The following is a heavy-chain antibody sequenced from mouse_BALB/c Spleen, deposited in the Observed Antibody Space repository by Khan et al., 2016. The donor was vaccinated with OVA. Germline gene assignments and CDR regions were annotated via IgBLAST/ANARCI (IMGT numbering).Heavy chain of an antibody. D-gene: IGHD2-3*01. V-gene: IGHV2-3*01. Sequence: QVQLKESGPGLVAPSQSLSITCTVSGFSLTTYGVNWIRQPPGKGLEWLGVIWGDGSTNYHSALISRLSISKDNSKSQVFLKLNSLQTDETATDDCAKWGDGSTYAMDYWGQGTSVTVSS. CDR3: AKWGDGSTYAMDY. J-gene: IGHJ4*01. CDR1: GFSLTTYG. CDR2: IWGDGST.